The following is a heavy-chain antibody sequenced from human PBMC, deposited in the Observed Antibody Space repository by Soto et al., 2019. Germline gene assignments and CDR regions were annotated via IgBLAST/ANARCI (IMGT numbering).Heavy chain of an antibody. CDR2: ISGSGGST. CDR3: AKDIYGSGWYAYAFDI. Sequence: EVQLLESGGGLVQPGGSLRLSCAASGFTFSSYAMSWVRQAPGKGLEWVSAISGSGGSTYYADSVKGRFTISRDNSRNALYLQMNSLRAEDTAVYYCAKDIYGSGWYAYAFDIWGQGTMVTVAS. J-gene: IGHJ3*02. D-gene: IGHD6-19*01. V-gene: IGHV3-23*01. CDR1: GFTFSSYA.